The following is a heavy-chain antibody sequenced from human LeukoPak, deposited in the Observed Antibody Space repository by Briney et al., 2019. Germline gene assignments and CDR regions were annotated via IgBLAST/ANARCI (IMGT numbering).Heavy chain of an antibody. V-gene: IGHV3-66*01. CDR1: GFTVSSNY. J-gene: IGHJ4*02. D-gene: IGHD1-14*01. CDR3: ATGYY. CDR2: IYSGGTT. Sequence: GGSLRLSCAASGFTVSSNYLSWVRQALGKGLEWVSVIYSGGTTYYAESVKGRFTISRDNSKNMLYLQMNSLGAEDTAVYYCATGYYWGQGTLVTVSS.